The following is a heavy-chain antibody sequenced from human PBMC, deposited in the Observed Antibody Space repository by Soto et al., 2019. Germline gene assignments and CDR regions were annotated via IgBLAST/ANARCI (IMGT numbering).Heavy chain of an antibody. D-gene: IGHD1-7*01. CDR2: IIPIFGTA. J-gene: IGHJ5*02. CDR1: GGTFSSYA. CDR3: VRGTGTPPPSEGNWFDP. V-gene: IGHV1-69*06. Sequence: QVQLVQSGAEVKKPGSSVKVSCKASGGTFSSYAISWVRQAPGQGLEWMGGIIPIFGTANYAQKFQGRVTITANKSTSTAYMELSSLRSEDTAVYYCVRGTGTPPPSEGNWFDPWGQGTLVTVSS.